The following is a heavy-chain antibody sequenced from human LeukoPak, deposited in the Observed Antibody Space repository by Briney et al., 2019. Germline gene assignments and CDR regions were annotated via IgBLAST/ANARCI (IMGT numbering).Heavy chain of an antibody. V-gene: IGHV4-59*01. J-gene: IGHJ4*02. CDR1: GGSISIFY. CDR2: IYYSGTT. D-gene: IGHD6-19*01. Sequence: SETLSLTCTVSGGSISIFYWSWIRQPPGKGLEWIGDIYYSGTTNYNPSLKSRLTISLDTSKNQCSLRLTSVTAADPPVYYCARIDAVAATPTSFDYWGQGTLVTVSS. CDR3: ARIDAVAATPTSFDY.